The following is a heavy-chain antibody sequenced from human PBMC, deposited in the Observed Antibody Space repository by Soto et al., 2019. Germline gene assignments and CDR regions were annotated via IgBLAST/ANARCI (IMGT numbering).Heavy chain of an antibody. Sequence: SETLSLTCSVSGASVAGGSYYWSWARQPPGKGLEWIGYIPSRGRPFYNPSLTSRGTISADTSKNQLSLQLTSVTAADTAVYYCARDTYSGYDFGLWGQGTLVTVSS. CDR1: GASVAGGSYY. D-gene: IGHD5-12*01. J-gene: IGHJ5*02. V-gene: IGHV4-30-4*01. CDR2: IPSRGRP. CDR3: ARDTYSGYDFGL.